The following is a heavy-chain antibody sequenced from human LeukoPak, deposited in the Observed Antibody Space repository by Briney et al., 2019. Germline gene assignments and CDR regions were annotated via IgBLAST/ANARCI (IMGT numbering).Heavy chain of an antibody. CDR3: AREAYCGGDCY. CDR2: ISYDGSNK. J-gene: IGHJ4*02. D-gene: IGHD2-21*02. CDR1: GFTSSSYA. Sequence: GGSLRLSCSASGFTSSSYAMHWLRQAPGKGLEWVAVISYDGSNKYYADSVKGRFTISRDNSKNTLYLQMNSLRAEDTAVYYCAREAYCGGDCYWGQGTLVTVSS. V-gene: IGHV3-30*14.